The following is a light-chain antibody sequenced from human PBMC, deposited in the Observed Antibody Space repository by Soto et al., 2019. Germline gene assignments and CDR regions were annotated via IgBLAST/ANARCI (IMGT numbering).Light chain of an antibody. Sequence: QSALTQPASVSGSLRQSTTISCTGSRSDIGGYNYVSWYQHHPGKAPKLMIYDVTNRPSEVSNRFSGSKSGNTASLTISGLQAEDEADYYCTSFTSRSTMVFGGGTKVTV. CDR3: TSFTSRSTMV. V-gene: IGLV2-14*01. CDR2: DVT. J-gene: IGLJ2*01. CDR1: RSDIGGYNY.